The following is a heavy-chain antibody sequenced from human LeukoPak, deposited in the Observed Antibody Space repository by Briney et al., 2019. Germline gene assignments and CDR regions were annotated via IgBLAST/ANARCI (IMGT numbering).Heavy chain of an antibody. CDR3: ARRKLLWPFDY. Sequence: PSETLSLTCTVSGGSISSYYWSWIRQPPGKGLEWIGYIYYSGSTNYNPSLKSRVTISVDTSKNQFSLKLSSVTAADTAVYYCARRKLLWPFDYWGQGTLVTVSS. CDR2: IYYSGST. CDR1: GGSISSYY. D-gene: IGHD1-14*01. V-gene: IGHV4-59*12. J-gene: IGHJ4*02.